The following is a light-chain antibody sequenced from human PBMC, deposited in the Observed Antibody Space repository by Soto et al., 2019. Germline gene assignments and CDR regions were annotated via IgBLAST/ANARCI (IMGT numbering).Light chain of an antibody. V-gene: IGLV1-51*01. CDR3: GSWDSSLRAYV. CDR1: SSNIGGNS. CDR2: DDN. J-gene: IGLJ1*01. Sequence: QSVLTQPPSVSAAPGQKVTISCPGSSSNIGGNSVSWYQQLPGTAPKLLIYDDNKRPSGIPDRFSGSKSGTSATLGITGFQTGDEADYYCGSWDSSLRAYVFGTGTKVTVL.